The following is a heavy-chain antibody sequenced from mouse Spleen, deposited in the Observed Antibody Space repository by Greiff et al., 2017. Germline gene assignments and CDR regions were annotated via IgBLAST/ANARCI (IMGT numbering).Heavy chain of an antibody. V-gene: IGHV5-6-3*01. CDR2: INSNGGST. J-gene: IGHJ4*01. D-gene: IGHD2-3*01. Sequence: EVQVVESGGGLVQPGGSLKLSCAASGFTFSSYGMSWVRQTPDKRLELVATINSNGGSTYYPDSVKGRFTISRDNAKNTLYLQMSSLKSEDTAMYYCARDRGTGRWLLLYAMDYWGQGTSVTVSS. CDR3: ARDRGTGRWLLLYAMDY. CDR1: GFTFSSYG.